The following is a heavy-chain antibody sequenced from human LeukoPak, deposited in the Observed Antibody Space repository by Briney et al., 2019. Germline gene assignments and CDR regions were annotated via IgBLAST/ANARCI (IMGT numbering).Heavy chain of an antibody. CDR2: IFPNFGTS. CDR1: GDTLSSHA. J-gene: IGHJ5*02. CDR3: ARADGYDIWTGYRGWFDP. Sequence: ASVKVSCKASGDTLSSHAISWVRQAPGQGLEWMGGIFPNFGTSNYAQRFQGRVTITADESTSTAYMELSSLRSEDTAVYYCARADGYDIWTGYRGWFDPWGQGTLVTVSS. V-gene: IGHV1-69*13. D-gene: IGHD3-9*01.